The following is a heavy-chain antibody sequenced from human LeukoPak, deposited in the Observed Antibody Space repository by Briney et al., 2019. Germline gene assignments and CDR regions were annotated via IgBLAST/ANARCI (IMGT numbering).Heavy chain of an antibody. J-gene: IGHJ4*02. Sequence: ASVKVSCKASGYTFTGYYMHWVRQAPGQGLEWMGWMNPNSGNTGYAQKFQGRVTMTRNTSISTAYMELSSLRSEDTAVYYCAIPSGSYSKGWGQGTLVTVSS. CDR3: AIPSGSYSKG. CDR1: GYTFTGYY. D-gene: IGHD3-10*01. V-gene: IGHV1-8*02. CDR2: MNPNSGNT.